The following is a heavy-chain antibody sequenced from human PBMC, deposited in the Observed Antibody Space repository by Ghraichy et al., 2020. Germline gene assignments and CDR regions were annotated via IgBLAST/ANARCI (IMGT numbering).Heavy chain of an antibody. CDR2: IIPLLRTA. J-gene: IGHJ4*02. CDR3: AAGPVGVPAAGPPLGVFFEY. D-gene: IGHD6-13*01. V-gene: IGHV1-69*13. Sequence: VKVSCKTSRGTFNSSAISWVRQAPGQGLEWLGGIIPLLRTANIQQSLQDRLTITADASTNTAYMELTSLRSDDTALYYCAAGPVGVPAAGPPLGVFFEYWGQGSRVTVSA. CDR1: RGTFNSSA.